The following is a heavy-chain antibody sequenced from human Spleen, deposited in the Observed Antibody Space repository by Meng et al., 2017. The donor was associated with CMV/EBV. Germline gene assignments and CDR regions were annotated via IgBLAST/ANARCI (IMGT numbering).Heavy chain of an antibody. V-gene: IGHV4-39*07. CDR3: ASRITFDY. D-gene: IGHD3-10*01. Sequence: GSLRLSCSVSGASISSSSYYWGWIRQPPGKGLEWIGSTYYSDRTYYNPSLKSRVTISVDTSKNQFSLRLNSATAADTAVYYCASRITFDYWGQGILVTVS. CDR1: GASISSSSYY. J-gene: IGHJ4*02. CDR2: TYYSDRT.